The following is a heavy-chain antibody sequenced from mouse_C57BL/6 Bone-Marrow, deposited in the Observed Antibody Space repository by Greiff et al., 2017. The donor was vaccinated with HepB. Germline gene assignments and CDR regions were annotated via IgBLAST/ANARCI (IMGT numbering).Heavy chain of an antibody. J-gene: IGHJ2*01. V-gene: IGHV1-55*01. CDR3: ARKYYYGSSYGGYFDY. Sequence: QVQLQQPGAELVKPGASVKMSCKASGYTFTSYWLTWVKQRPGQGLEWIGDIYPGSGSTNYNEKFKSKATLTVDIASSTAYMQLSSLTSEDSAVYYCARKYYYGSSYGGYFDYWCQGTTLTVSS. CDR2: IYPGSGST. D-gene: IGHD1-1*01. CDR1: GYTFTSYW.